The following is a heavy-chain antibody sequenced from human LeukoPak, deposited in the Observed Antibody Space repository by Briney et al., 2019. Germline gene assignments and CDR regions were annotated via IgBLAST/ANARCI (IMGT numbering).Heavy chain of an antibody. CDR1: GFTFYDYG. CDR3: ARTQLYYYYYYMDV. CDR2: INWSGGST. Sequence: GGSLRLSCAASGFTFYDYGMSWVRQAPGKGLEWVSGINWSGGSTGYADSVKGRFTISRDNAKNTLYLQMNSLRAEDTAVYYCARTQLYYYYYYMDVWGKGTTVTVSS. J-gene: IGHJ6*03. D-gene: IGHD6-6*01. V-gene: IGHV3-20*04.